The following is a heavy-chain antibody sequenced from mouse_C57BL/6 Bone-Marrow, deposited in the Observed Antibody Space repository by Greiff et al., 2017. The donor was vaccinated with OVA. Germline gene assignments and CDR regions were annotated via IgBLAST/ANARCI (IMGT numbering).Heavy chain of an antibody. CDR1: GYTFTSYW. CDR3: AREGYYYGSSVAY. Sequence: QVQLQQPGAELVMPGASVKLSCKASGYTFTSYWMHWVKQRPGQGLEWIGEIDPSDSYTNYNQKFKGKSTLTVDKSSSTAYMQLSSLTSEDSAVYYCAREGYYYGSSVAYWGQGTLVTVSA. V-gene: IGHV1-69*01. D-gene: IGHD1-1*01. J-gene: IGHJ3*01. CDR2: IDPSDSYT.